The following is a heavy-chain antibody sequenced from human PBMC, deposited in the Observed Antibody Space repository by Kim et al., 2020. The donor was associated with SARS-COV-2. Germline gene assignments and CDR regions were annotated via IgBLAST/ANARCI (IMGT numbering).Heavy chain of an antibody. V-gene: IGHV4-34*01. Sequence: NPSLKSRVTISVDKSKNQFSLKLSSVTAADTAVYYCARGHYCGSGRWFDPWGQGTLVTVSS. J-gene: IGHJ5*02. CDR3: ARGHYCGSGRWFDP. D-gene: IGHD3-10*01.